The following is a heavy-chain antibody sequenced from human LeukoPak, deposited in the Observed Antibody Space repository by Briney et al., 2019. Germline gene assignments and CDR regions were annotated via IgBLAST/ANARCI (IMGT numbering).Heavy chain of an antibody. CDR3: ARQSSGYYYGWFDP. Sequence: SETLSLTCTVSGGSILDSTYYWAWIRQPPGKGLEWIATIFYNGNTHYNPSLKSRVTMSVDTVKNQFSLNLDSVTAADTAVYYCARQSSGYYYGWFDPWGQGTLVTVSS. CDR2: IFYNGNT. V-gene: IGHV4-39*01. J-gene: IGHJ5*02. D-gene: IGHD3-22*01. CDR1: GGSILDSTYY.